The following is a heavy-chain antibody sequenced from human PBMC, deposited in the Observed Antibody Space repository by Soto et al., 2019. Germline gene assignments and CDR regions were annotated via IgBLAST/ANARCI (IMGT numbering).Heavy chain of an antibody. CDR2: ISSSSSYI. D-gene: IGHD3-22*01. J-gene: IGHJ5*02. CDR3: ARADYYYDSSGYYYENWFDP. CDR1: GFTFSSYS. V-gene: IGHV3-21*01. Sequence: EVQLVESGGGLVKPGGSLRLSCAASGFTFSSYSMNWVRQAPGKGLEWVSSISSSSSYIYYADSVKGRFTISRDNAKNSLYLQMNSLRAEDTAVYYCARADYYYDSSGYYYENWFDPWGQGTLVTVSS.